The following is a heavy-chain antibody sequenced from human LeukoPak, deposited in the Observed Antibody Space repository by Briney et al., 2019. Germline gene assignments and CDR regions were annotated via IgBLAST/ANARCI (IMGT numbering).Heavy chain of an antibody. CDR3: ARRTYYYDSGALYYYGMDV. D-gene: IGHD3-22*01. V-gene: IGHV3-33*01. CDR1: GFTFSSYG. CDR2: IWYDGSNK. Sequence: GGSLRLSCAASGFTFSSYGMHWVRQAPGKGLEWVAVIWYDGSNKYYADSVKGRFTISRDNSKNTLYLHMNSLRAEDTAVYYCARRTYYYDSGALYYYGMDVWGQGTTVTVSS. J-gene: IGHJ6*02.